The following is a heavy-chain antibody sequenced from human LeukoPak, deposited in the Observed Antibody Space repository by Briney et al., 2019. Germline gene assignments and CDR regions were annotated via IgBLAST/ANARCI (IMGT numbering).Heavy chain of an antibody. CDR1: GYTFTSYY. J-gene: IGHJ6*02. V-gene: IGHV1-46*01. CDR3: ARNPGCSSTSCQFYYYYGMDV. D-gene: IGHD2-2*01. Sequence: GASVKVSCKASGYTFTSYYMHWVRQAPGQGLEWMGIINPSGGSTSYAQKFQGRVTMTRDTSTSTVYMELSSLRSEDTAVYYCARNPGCSSTSCQFYYYYGMDVWGQGTTVTVSS. CDR2: INPSGGST.